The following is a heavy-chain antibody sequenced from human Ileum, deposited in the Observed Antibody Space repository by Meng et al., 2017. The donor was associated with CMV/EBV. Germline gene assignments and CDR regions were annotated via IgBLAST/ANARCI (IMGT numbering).Heavy chain of an antibody. J-gene: IGHJ6*01. CDR2: ISNSGST. CDR1: GGPISSYY. V-gene: IGHV4-59*01. Sequence: SETLSPTCTVSGGPISSYYWSWIRQPPVRGLEWFGYISNSGSTNYNPSLKSRVTISVDTSKNQLSLKLSSVTAADTAVYYCARHLIAYCTSTSCPSGMDVWGQGNTV. D-gene: IGHD2-2*01. CDR3: ARHLIAYCTSTSCPSGMDV.